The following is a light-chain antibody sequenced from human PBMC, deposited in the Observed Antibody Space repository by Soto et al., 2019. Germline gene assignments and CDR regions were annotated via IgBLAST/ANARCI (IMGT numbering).Light chain of an antibody. CDR3: QQYGSSPWT. CDR1: QSVSSSY. CDR2: GAS. J-gene: IGKJ1*01. V-gene: IGKV3-20*01. Sequence: EIVLTQSPVTLSLSPGERATVSFMSSQSVSSSYLAWYQQKPGQAPRLLIYGASSRATGIPDRFSGSGSGTDFTLTISRLEPEDFAVYYCQQYGSSPWTFGQGTKVDI.